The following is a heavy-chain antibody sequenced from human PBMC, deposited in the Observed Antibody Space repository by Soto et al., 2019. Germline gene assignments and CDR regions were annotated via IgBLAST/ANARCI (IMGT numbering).Heavy chain of an antibody. J-gene: IGHJ4*02. CDR3: ARQYSSGWYQLDY. D-gene: IGHD6-19*01. CDR2: IYYSGST. V-gene: IGHV4-59*08. Sequence: PSETLALTCTVSSDCIWSYDFGVIRQPPGKGLEWIGYIYYSGSTNCNPSLKSRVTISVDTSKNQFSLKLSSVTAADTAVYYCARQYSSGWYQLDYWGQGTLVTVSS. CDR1: SDCIWSYD.